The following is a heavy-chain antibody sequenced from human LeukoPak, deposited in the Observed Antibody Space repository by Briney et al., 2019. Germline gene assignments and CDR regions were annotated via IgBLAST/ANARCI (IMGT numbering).Heavy chain of an antibody. J-gene: IGHJ4*02. Sequence: SGGSLRLSCAASGFTFSSYGMSWVRQAPGKGLEWVSAISGSGGSTYYADSVKGRFTISRDNSKNTLYLQMNSLRVDDTAVYYCVRDLNWNFDYWGQGTLVTVSS. D-gene: IGHD1-20*01. CDR3: VRDLNWNFDY. V-gene: IGHV3-23*01. CDR2: ISGSGGST. CDR1: GFTFSSYG.